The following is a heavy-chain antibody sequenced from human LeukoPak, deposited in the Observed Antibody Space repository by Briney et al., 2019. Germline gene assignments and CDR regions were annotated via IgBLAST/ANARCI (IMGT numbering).Heavy chain of an antibody. CDR2: ISYDGSNK. V-gene: IGHV3-30*04. D-gene: IGHD3-10*01. CDR3: AKGSPLDLGAGQSYYYGLGV. CDR1: GFTFSSYA. Sequence: GRSLRLSCAASGFTFSSYAMHWVRQAPGKGLEWVAVISYDGSNKYYADSVKGRFTISRDNSKNTLYLQMSSLRAEDAAVYYCAKGSPLDLGAGQSYYYGLGVWGQGTTVTVSS. J-gene: IGHJ6*02.